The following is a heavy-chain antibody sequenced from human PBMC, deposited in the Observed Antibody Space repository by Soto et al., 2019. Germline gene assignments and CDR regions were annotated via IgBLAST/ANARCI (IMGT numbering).Heavy chain of an antibody. V-gene: IGHV3-11*06. Sequence: QVQLEESGGGLVEPGGSLRLSCAASGLRVSDNYMTWIRQAPGKGLEWVSYISSSGGYTNYADSVKGRFTISKDNAKNSLSLQMDTLRGEDTAVYFCARSTRRRQALRYDFGLEVWGQGTTVTVSS. CDR1: GLRVSDNY. CDR2: ISSSGGYT. J-gene: IGHJ6*02. CDR3: ARSTRRRQALRYDFGLEV.